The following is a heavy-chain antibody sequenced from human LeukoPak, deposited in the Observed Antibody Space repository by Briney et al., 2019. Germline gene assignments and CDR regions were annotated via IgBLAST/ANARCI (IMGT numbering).Heavy chain of an antibody. CDR3: ARERIVGSSFDY. CDR1: GGSISSDY. Sequence: SETLSLTCTVSGGSISSDYWSWIRQPPGKGLEWIGYIYYSGSTNYNPSLKSRGTISVDTSKNQFSLKLSSVTAADTAVYYCARERIVGSSFDYWGQGTLVTVSS. D-gene: IGHD2-2*01. J-gene: IGHJ4*02. V-gene: IGHV4-59*01. CDR2: IYYSGST.